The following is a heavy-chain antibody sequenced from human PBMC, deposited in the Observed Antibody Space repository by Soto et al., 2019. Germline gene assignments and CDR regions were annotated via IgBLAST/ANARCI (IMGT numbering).Heavy chain of an antibody. D-gene: IGHD3-22*01. J-gene: IGHJ4*02. Sequence: GGSLRLSCAASGFTFSSYAMHWVRQAPGKGLEWVAVISYDGSNKYYADSVKGRFTISRDNSKNTLYLQMNSLRAEDTAVYYCARDLSYDSSGSPDYWGQGXLVTVSS. CDR3: ARDLSYDSSGSPDY. CDR2: ISYDGSNK. V-gene: IGHV3-30-3*01. CDR1: GFTFSSYA.